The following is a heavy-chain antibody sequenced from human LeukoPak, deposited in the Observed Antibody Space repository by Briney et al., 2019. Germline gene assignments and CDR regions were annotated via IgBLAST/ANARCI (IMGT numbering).Heavy chain of an antibody. CDR1: GFTFSTYA. Sequence: PGGSLRLSCVASGFTFSTYAMGWVRQVPGKGLEWVSSVSESGGSTYYADSVKGRFTISRDNSKNTLYLQMNSLRAEDTALYYCAKGSELPAAIRGNWFDSWGQGTLVTVSS. V-gene: IGHV3-23*01. D-gene: IGHD2-2*01. CDR2: VSESGGST. J-gene: IGHJ5*01. CDR3: AKGSELPAAIRGNWFDS.